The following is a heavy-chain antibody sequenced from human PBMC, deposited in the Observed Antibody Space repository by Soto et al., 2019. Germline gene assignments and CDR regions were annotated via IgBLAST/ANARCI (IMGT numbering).Heavy chain of an antibody. V-gene: IGHV4-61*01. Sequence: SETLSLTCTVSGGSVSSGSYYWSWIRQPPGKGLEWIGYIYYSGSTNYNPSLKSRVTISVDTSKNQFSLKLSSVTAADTAVYYCARDIVVVVAATPSYYGMDVWGQGTTVTVSS. CDR2: IYYSGST. D-gene: IGHD2-15*01. CDR3: ARDIVVVVAATPSYYGMDV. CDR1: GGSVSSGSYY. J-gene: IGHJ6*02.